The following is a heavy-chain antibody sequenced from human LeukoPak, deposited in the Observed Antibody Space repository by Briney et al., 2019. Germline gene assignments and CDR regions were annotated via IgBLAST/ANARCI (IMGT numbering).Heavy chain of an antibody. D-gene: IGHD3-16*02. CDR1: GFTFDDYG. CDR2: INWNGGNT. V-gene: IGHV3-20*04. J-gene: IGHJ6*03. Sequence: GGSLRLSCAASGFTFDDYGLTWVRQAPGKGLEWVSGINWNGGNTGYADSVKGRFTISRDNAKNSLSLQMNSLGAEDTALYYCAREADRRRYYYYYLDVWGKGTTVTVSS. CDR3: AREADRRRYYYYYLDV.